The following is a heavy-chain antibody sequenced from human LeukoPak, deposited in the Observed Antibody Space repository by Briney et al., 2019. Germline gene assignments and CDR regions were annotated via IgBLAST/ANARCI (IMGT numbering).Heavy chain of an antibody. V-gene: IGHV4-34*01. CDR3: ARGDYGDRGYYSDY. CDR2: INHSGST. D-gene: IGHD4-17*01. J-gene: IGHJ4*02. Sequence: SETLSLTCAVYGGSFSGYYWSWIRQPPGKGLVWVGEINHSGSTNYNPSLKSRVTISVDTSKNQFSLKLSSVTASDTAVYYCARGDYGDRGYYSDYWGQGTLVTVSS. CDR1: GGSFSGYY.